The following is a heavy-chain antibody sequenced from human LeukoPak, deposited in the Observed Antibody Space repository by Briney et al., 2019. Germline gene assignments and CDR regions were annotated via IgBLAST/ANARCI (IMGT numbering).Heavy chain of an antibody. Sequence: QAGGALMLSCAASRFAFSYSWMTWIRRALGMGLEWVAFIKGDESAKKYVDSVKGRFPISRDNAKNSLFLQMNSLRAEDTAVYYCARDRGWIQHDIWGQGTMVTVSS. D-gene: IGHD5-18*01. J-gene: IGHJ3*02. CDR3: ARDRGWIQHDI. V-gene: IGHV3-7*01. CDR1: RFAFSYSW. CDR2: IKGDESAK.